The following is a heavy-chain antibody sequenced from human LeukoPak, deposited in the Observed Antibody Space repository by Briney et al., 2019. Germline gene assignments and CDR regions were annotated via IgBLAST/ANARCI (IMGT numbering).Heavy chain of an antibody. V-gene: IGHV6-1*01. CDR1: GDSVSSNSAT. J-gene: IGHJ4*02. CDR2: TYYGSKWYN. CDR3: ARSPPSRLDFDY. D-gene: IGHD1-1*01. Sequence: SQTLSLTCAISGDSVSSNSATWNWIRQSPSRGPEWLGRTYYGSKWYNDYAVSVKSRITINPDTSKNQFSLQLNSVTPEDTAVYYCARSPPSRLDFDYWGQGTLVTVSS.